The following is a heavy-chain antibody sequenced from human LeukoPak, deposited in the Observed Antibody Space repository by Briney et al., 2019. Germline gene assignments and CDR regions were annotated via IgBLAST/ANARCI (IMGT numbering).Heavy chain of an antibody. J-gene: IGHJ3*02. Sequence: SVKVSCKASGGTLSSYAISWVRQAPGQGLEWMGGIIPIFGTANYAQKFQGRVTITADESTSTAYMELSSLRSEDTAVYYCARAEDIVATKYPVGAFDIWGQGTMVTVSS. V-gene: IGHV1-69*13. D-gene: IGHD5-12*01. CDR1: GGTLSSYA. CDR2: IIPIFGTA. CDR3: ARAEDIVATKYPVGAFDI.